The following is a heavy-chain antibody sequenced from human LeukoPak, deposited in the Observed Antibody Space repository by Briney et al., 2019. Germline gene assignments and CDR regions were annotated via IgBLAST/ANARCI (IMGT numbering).Heavy chain of an antibody. Sequence: SETLSLTCTVSRGSISSGRYYWSWIRRHPGKGLEWIGNIHYSGSTSYNPSLKSRVTISVDTSKNQFALKLSSVTAADTAVYYCARYYSGSGSYSVYFDYWGQGTLVTVSS. J-gene: IGHJ4*02. D-gene: IGHD3-10*01. V-gene: IGHV4-31*03. CDR1: RGSISSGRYY. CDR3: ARYYSGSGSYSVYFDY. CDR2: IHYSGST.